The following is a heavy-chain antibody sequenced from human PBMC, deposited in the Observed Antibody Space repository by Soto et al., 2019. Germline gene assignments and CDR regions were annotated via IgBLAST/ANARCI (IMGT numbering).Heavy chain of an antibody. CDR1: GGSFSGYY. V-gene: IGHV4-34*01. CDR3: ARLRFGMVYVIQWFDP. D-gene: IGHD2-8*01. J-gene: IGHJ5*02. Sequence: PSETLSLTCAFYGGSFSGYYWSWIRQPPGKGLEWIGEINHSGSTNYNPSLKSRVTISVETSKNQFSLKLSSVTAAVTAGYYCARLRFGMVYVIQWFDPWGQGTLVTVS. CDR2: INHSGST.